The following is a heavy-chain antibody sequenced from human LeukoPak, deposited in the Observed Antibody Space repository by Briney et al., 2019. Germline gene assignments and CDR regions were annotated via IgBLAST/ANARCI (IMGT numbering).Heavy chain of an antibody. D-gene: IGHD1-26*01. CDR1: GGTFSSYA. CDR2: IIPIFGTA. V-gene: IGHV1-69*13. Sequence: ASVKVSCKASGGTFSSYAISWVRQAPGQGLEWMGGIIPIFGTANYAQKFQGRVTITADESTSTAYMELSSLRSEDTAVYYCARDADVGATNLKSYYYMDVWGKATTVTISS. J-gene: IGHJ6*03. CDR3: ARDADVGATNLKSYYYMDV.